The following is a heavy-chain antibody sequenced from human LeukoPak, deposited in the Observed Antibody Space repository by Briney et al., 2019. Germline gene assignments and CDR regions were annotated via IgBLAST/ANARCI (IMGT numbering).Heavy chain of an antibody. J-gene: IGHJ4*02. Sequence: GGSLRLSCAASGFTFSSYWMNWVRQAPGKGLVWVSRIASDGSSTTYADSEKGRFSISRDNAKNTLYLQMNSLRVEDTAVYYCARGRPHGNDYWGQGTLVTVSS. D-gene: IGHD4-23*01. V-gene: IGHV3-74*01. CDR3: ARGRPHGNDY. CDR2: IASDGSST. CDR1: GFTFSSYW.